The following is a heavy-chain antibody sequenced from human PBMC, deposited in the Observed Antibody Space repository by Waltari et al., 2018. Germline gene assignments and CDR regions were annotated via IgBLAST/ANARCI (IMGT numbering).Heavy chain of an antibody. V-gene: IGHV3-48*01. CDR2: INSGSTTI. CDR1: GFTFSGLS. Sequence: EVQLVESGGGLVQPGGSLRLACAARGFTFSGLSMNWVRQAPGKGPEWISYINSGSTTISYADSVRGRFTISRDNAKSFLYLDLFSLRAEDTAVYYCVRDPYHDPSGYPGYWGQGTLVIVSS. CDR3: VRDPYHDPSGYPGY. J-gene: IGHJ4*02. D-gene: IGHD3-22*01.